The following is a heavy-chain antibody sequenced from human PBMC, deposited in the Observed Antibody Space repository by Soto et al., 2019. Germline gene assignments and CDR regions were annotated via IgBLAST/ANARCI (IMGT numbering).Heavy chain of an antibody. CDR1: GFTFGDYA. D-gene: IGHD3-3*01. CDR3: TREPNSPDFWSFYYRDYYYYYGIDG. J-gene: IGHJ6*02. CDR2: IRSKAYGGTT. V-gene: IGHV3-49*04. Sequence: PGGYLRLSCTASGFTFGDYAMSWVRQAPGKGLEWVGFIRSKAYGGTTEYAASVKGRFTISRDDSKSIAYLQMNSLKTEDTAVYYCTREPNSPDFWSFYYRDYYYYYGIDGWGPGTTVTVSS.